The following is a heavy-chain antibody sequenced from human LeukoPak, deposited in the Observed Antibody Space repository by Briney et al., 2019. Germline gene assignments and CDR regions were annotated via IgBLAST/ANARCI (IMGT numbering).Heavy chain of an antibody. Sequence: GRSLRLSCAASGFTFSSYAMHWVRQAPGKGLEWVAVISYDGSNKYYADSVKGRFTISRDNSKNTLYLQMNSLRAEDTAVYYCARIKALNWFDPWGQGTLVTVSS. CDR2: ISYDGSNK. CDR3: ARIKALNWFDP. J-gene: IGHJ5*02. V-gene: IGHV3-30*04. CDR1: GFTFSSYA.